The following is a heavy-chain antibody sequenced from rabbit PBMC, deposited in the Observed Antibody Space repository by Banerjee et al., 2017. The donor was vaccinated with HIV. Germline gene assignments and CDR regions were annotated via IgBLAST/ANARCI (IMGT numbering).Heavy chain of an antibody. V-gene: IGHV1S40*01. D-gene: IGHD2-1*01. CDR3: AMRGGQDDYGNYVRDFNL. CDR1: GFILSSYW. J-gene: IGHJ4*01. CDR2: IYGGSSGST. Sequence: QSLEESGGDLVKPGASLTLTCTASGFILSSYWMCWVRQAPGKGLEWIGCIYGGSSGSTYYANWAKGRFTISKTSSTTVTLQMTSLTAADTATYFCAMRGGQDDYGNYVRDFNLWGQGTLVTVS.